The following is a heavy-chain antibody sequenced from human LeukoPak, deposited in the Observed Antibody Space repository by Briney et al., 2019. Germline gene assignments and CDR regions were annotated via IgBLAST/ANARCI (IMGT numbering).Heavy chain of an antibody. J-gene: IGHJ3*02. Sequence: PGESLRLSCAASGFTVSSNYMSWLRQAPGKGLEWVSVIYSGGSTYYADSVNGRFTISRDNSKNTLYLQMNSLRAEDTAVYYCARDMRVHGGDDAFDIWGQGTMVTVSS. CDR2: IYSGGST. CDR1: GFTVSSNY. V-gene: IGHV3-53*01. CDR3: ARDMRVHGGDDAFDI. D-gene: IGHD1-1*01.